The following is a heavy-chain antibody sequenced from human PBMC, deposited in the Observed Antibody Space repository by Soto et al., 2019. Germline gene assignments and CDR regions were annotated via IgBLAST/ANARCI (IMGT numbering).Heavy chain of an antibody. V-gene: IGHV3-30-3*01. J-gene: IGHJ4*02. CDR1: GFTFSSYA. D-gene: IGHD3-9*01. Sequence: GGSLRLSCAASGFTFSSYAMHWVRQAPGKGLEWVAVISYDGSNKYYADSVKGRFTISRDNSKNTLYLQMNSLRAEDTAVYYCARGTPDSKDILTGYYLNWGQGTLVTVSS. CDR2: ISYDGSNK. CDR3: ARGTPDSKDILTGYYLN.